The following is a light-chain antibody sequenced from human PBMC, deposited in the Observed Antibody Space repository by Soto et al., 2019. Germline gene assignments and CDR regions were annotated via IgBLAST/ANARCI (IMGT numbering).Light chain of an antibody. J-gene: IGKJ2*01. V-gene: IGKV3-20*01. CDR1: QIVSSTY. Sequence: EIVLTQSPGTLSLSPGERATLSCRASQIVSSTYLAWYQQKPGQGPRLLIYGASSRATGIPDRFSGSGSGTDFTLTISRLEPEDFAVYYCQQYGRPPGTFGQGTTLEIK. CDR3: QQYGRPPGT. CDR2: GAS.